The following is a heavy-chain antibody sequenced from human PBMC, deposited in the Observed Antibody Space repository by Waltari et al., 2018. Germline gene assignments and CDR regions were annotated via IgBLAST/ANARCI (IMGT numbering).Heavy chain of an antibody. V-gene: IGHV4-39*01. CDR2: IYYSGST. CDR3: ARKWSLSGPENFDY. D-gene: IGHD2-8*01. CDR1: GGSISSSSYY. Sequence: QLQLQESGPGLVKPSETLSLTCTVSGGSISSSSYYWGWIRQPPGKGLEWIGSIYYSGSTYYNPSLKSRVTISVDTSKNQFSLKLSSVTAADTAVYYCARKWSLSGPENFDYWGQGTLVTVSS. J-gene: IGHJ4*02.